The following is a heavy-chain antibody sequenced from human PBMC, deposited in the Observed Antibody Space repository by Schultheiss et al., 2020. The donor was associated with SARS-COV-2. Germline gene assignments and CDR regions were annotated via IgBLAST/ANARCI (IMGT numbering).Heavy chain of an antibody. CDR1: GGHISSGGYY. CDR3: ARVRQDFLAWLLVFDY. V-gene: IGHV4-31*03. J-gene: IGHJ4*02. CDR2: IYYSGRT. Sequence: SETLSLTCTVSGGHISSGGYYWSWTRQHPGKGLEWIGYIYYSGRTYYNPSLKSRVTISVDTSKNQFSLKLSSVTAADTAVYYCARVRQDFLAWLLVFDYWGQGTLVTVSS. D-gene: IGHD3-3*01.